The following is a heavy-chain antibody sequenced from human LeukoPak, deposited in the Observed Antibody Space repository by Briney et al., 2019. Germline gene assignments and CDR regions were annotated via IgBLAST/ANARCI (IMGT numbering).Heavy chain of an antibody. V-gene: IGHV5-51*01. CDR3: ARRQGCSSTSCPPDY. CDR1: GCSFTTYW. Sequence: WGSLKISCRGSGCSFTTYWIGWVRQMPGKGLEWMGIIYPGDSDSRYTPSFQGHVTMSADKSINTAYLQWSSLKASDTAMYYCARRQGCSSTSCPPDYWGQGTLVTVPP. J-gene: IGHJ4*02. D-gene: IGHD2-2*01. CDR2: IYPGDSDS.